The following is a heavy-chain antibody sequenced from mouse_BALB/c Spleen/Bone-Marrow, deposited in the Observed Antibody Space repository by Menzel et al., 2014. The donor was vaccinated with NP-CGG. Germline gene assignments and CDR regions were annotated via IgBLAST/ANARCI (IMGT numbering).Heavy chain of an antibody. CDR2: IFPGSGNT. V-gene: IGHV1-66*01. D-gene: IGHD2-1*01. J-gene: IGHJ4*01. CDR1: GYSFTSYY. Sequence: QVQLQQPGPELVKPGASVKISCKASGYSFTSYYIHWVKQRPGQGLEWIGWIFPGSGNTKYNEEFKGKATLTADTSSSTAYMQLSSLTSEDSAVYFCARHGNLRNYYAMDYWGQGTSVTVSS. CDR3: ARHGNLRNYYAMDY.